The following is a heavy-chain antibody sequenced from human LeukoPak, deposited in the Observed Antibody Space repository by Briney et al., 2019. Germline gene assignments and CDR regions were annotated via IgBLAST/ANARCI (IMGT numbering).Heavy chain of an antibody. Sequence: SVKVSCKASGGTFSSYAISWVRQAPGQGLERMGGIIPIFGTANYAQKFQGRVTITADESTSTAYMELSSLRSEDTAVYYCARAGRAVAGLGIDYWGQGTLVTVSS. CDR2: IIPIFGTA. J-gene: IGHJ4*02. V-gene: IGHV1-69*01. D-gene: IGHD6-19*01. CDR3: ARAGRAVAGLGIDY. CDR1: GGTFSSYA.